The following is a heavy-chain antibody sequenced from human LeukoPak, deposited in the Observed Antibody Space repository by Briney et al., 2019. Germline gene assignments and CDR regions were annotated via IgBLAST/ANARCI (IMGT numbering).Heavy chain of an antibody. Sequence: SETLSLTCAVYGGSFSGFYWSWIRQPPGKGLEWIGEINRGGSTNYNPSLMNRVTMSVDTSKDQFSLGLSSVTAADTAVYYCARGYGSGSYYEYWGQGTLVTVSS. D-gene: IGHD3-10*01. CDR3: ARGYGSGSYYEY. V-gene: IGHV4-34*01. CDR2: INRGGST. CDR1: GGSFSGFY. J-gene: IGHJ4*02.